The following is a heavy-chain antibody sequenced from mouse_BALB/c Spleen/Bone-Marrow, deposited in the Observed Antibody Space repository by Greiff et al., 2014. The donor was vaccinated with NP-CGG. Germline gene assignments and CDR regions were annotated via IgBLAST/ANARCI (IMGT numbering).Heavy chain of an antibody. D-gene: IGHD1-1*01. CDR1: GYTFTSYV. CDR3: ARGITTVVPYAMDY. J-gene: IGHJ4*01. V-gene: IGHV1-14*01. Sequence: VQLQQSGPELVKPGASVKMSCKASGYTFTSYVMHWVKQKPGQGLEWIGYINPYNDGTKYNEKFKGKATLTSDKSSSTAYMELSSLTSEDSAAYYCARGITTVVPYAMDYWGQGTSVTVSS. CDR2: INPYNDGT.